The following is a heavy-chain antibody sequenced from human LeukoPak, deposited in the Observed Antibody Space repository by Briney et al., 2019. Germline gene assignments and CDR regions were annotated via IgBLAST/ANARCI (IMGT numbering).Heavy chain of an antibody. CDR1: GGSISSYY. Sequence: SETLSLTCTVSGGSISSYYWSWIRQPPGKGLEWIGYIYYSGSTNYDPSLKSRVTISVDTSKNQFSLKLSSVTAADTAVYYCATGKPYIAVAGFDYWGQGTLVTVSS. CDR3: ATGKPYIAVAGFDY. CDR2: IYYSGST. V-gene: IGHV4-59*01. D-gene: IGHD6-19*01. J-gene: IGHJ4*02.